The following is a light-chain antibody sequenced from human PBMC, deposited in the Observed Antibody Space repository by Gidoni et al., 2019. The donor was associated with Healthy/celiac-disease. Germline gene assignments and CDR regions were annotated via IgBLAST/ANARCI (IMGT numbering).Light chain of an antibody. V-gene: IGLV2-8*01. J-gene: IGLJ2*01. CDR1: SSDVGGYNS. CDR3: SSYAGSNNLV. Sequence: QSALTQPPSASASPGQSVTISCPGTSSDVGGYNSVSWYQQHPGKAPKLMIYEVSTRPSGVPDRFSGSKSGNTASLTVSGLQAEDEADDYCSSYAGSNNLVFGGGTKLTVL. CDR2: EVS.